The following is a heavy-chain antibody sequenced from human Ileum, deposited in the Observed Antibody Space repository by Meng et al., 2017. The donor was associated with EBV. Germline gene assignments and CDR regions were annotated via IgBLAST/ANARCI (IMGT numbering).Heavy chain of an antibody. CDR2: RSGHNRNR. Sequence: QVQELQSESCVRKTGASRKGAFRCFVSKCTNIGGSWRRQAPGQGLEWLGWRSGHNRNRNYAQKVQGRVTMTTNTSTTIYHMELRNLRSDDTAVYVCSSVPTEWELQKGNDYWGQGTLVTVSS. CDR3: SSVPTEWELQKGNDY. D-gene: IGHD1-26*01. J-gene: IGHJ4*02. CDR1: VSKCTNIG. V-gene: IGHV1-18*01.